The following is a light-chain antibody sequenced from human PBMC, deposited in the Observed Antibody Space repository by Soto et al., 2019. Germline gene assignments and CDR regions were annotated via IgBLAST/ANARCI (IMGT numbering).Light chain of an antibody. J-gene: IGKJ2*01. CDR1: QGVNSY. CDR2: GAS. V-gene: IGKV3-15*01. CDR3: QQYHDWYT. Sequence: EIVLPQLPASLSVYPGERATLSCRASQGVNSYLAWYQHKPGQAPRLLIYGASTRAADVPARFSGSGSGTDFTLTISSLQSEDSAIYYCQQYHDWYTFGLGTRLEIK.